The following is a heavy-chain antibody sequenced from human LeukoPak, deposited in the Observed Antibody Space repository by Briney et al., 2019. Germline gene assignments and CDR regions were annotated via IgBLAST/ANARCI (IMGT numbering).Heavy chain of an antibody. V-gene: IGHV3-48*01. J-gene: IGHJ6*02. CDR3: ARDRYCISTSCYKAGYYYYGMDV. Sequence: GGSLRPSCAASGFTFSNYSMNWVRQAPGKGLEWVSYISSSSSTIYYADSVKGRFTISRDNAKNSLYLQMNSLRAEDTAVYYCARDRYCISTSCYKAGYYYYGMDVWGQGTAVTVSS. CDR2: ISSSSSTI. CDR1: GFTFSNYS. D-gene: IGHD2-2*02.